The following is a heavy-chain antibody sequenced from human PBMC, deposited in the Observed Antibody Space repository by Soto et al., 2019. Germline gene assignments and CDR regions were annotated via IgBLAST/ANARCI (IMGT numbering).Heavy chain of an antibody. CDR3: ARRKGDYYDSSGYHYYFDY. CDR2: INPNSGGT. CDR1: GYTFTGYY. Sequence: QVQLVQSGAEVKKPGASVKVSCKASGYTFTGYYMHWVRQDPGQGLEWMGWINPNSGGTKSAQKFQGRVTMTRDTSISTAYMELSRLRSDDTAVYYCARRKGDYYDSSGYHYYFDYWGQGTLVTVSS. V-gene: IGHV1-2*02. J-gene: IGHJ4*02. D-gene: IGHD3-22*01.